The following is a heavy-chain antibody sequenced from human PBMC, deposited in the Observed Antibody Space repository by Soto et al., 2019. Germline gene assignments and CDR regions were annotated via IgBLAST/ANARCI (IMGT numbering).Heavy chain of an antibody. J-gene: IGHJ3*02. Sequence: SETLSLTCAVSGGSISSSNWWSWVRQPPGKGLEWIGQIYHYGSTNYNPSLKSRVTISVDKSKNQFSLKLSSVTAADTAVYYCARQQWLVLNAFDIWGQGTMVTVSS. CDR1: GGSISSSNW. CDR3: ARQQWLVLNAFDI. V-gene: IGHV4-4*02. D-gene: IGHD6-19*01. CDR2: IYHYGST.